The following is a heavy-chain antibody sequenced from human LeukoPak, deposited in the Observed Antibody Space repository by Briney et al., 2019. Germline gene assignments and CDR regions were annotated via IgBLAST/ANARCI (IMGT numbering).Heavy chain of an antibody. V-gene: IGHV1-8*01. J-gene: IGHJ4*02. D-gene: IGHD5-24*01. CDR3: ARSPVEMATISSSELDY. CDR2: MNPNSGNT. Sequence: ASVKVSCKASGYTFTSYDINWVRQATGQGLEWMGWMNPNSGNTGYAQKFQGRVTMTRNTSISIAYMELSSLRSEDTAVYYCARSPVEMATISSSELDYWGQGTLVTVSS. CDR1: GYTFTSYD.